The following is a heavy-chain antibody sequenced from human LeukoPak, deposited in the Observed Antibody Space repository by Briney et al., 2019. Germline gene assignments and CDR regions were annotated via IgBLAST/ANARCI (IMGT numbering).Heavy chain of an antibody. V-gene: IGHV1-8*01. CDR1: GYTFTSYD. D-gene: IGHD2-2*01. Sequence: ASVTVSCKASGYTFTSYDINWVRQATGQGLEWMGWMNPNSGNTGYAQKFQGRVTMTRNTSISTAYMELSSLRSEDTAVYYCARGSRIVVVPADNYGFDPWGQGTLVTVSS. CDR2: MNPNSGNT. J-gene: IGHJ5*02. CDR3: ARGSRIVVVPADNYGFDP.